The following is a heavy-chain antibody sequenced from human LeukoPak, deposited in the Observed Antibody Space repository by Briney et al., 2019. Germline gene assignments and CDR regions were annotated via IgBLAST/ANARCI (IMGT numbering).Heavy chain of an antibody. CDR3: ASITFGGVLDY. Sequence: PSETLSLTCVVYGASFSDYYWTWIRQPPGKGLEWIGEINRSGSANYNPSLKSRVTLSVDTSKKQFSLNLNSETAADTAVYYCASITFGGVLDYWGQGTLVTVSS. D-gene: IGHD3-16*01. V-gene: IGHV4-34*01. J-gene: IGHJ4*02. CDR1: GASFSDYY. CDR2: INRSGSA.